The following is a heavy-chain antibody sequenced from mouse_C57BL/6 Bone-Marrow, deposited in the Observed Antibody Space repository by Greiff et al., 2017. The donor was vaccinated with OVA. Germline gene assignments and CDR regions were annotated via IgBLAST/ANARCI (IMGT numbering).Heavy chain of an antibody. V-gene: IGHV5-16*01. CDR1: GFTFSDYY. D-gene: IGHD1-1*01. CDR2: INYDGSST. CDR3: ARVTYYGSSHYYFDY. Sequence: EVQVVESEGGLVQPGSSMKLSCTASGFTFSDYYMAWVRQVPEKGLEWVANINYDGSSTYYLDSLKSRFIISRDNAKNILYLQMSSLKSEDTATYYCARVTYYGSSHYYFDYWGQGTTLTVSS. J-gene: IGHJ2*01.